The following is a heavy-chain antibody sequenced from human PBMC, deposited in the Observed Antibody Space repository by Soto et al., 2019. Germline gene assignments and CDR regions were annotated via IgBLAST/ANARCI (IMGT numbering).Heavy chain of an antibody. CDR2: VIPIFGTT. J-gene: IGHJ3*01. D-gene: IGHD3-16*01. V-gene: IGHV1-69*01. CDR1: GGALSSSG. Sequence: QVQLVQSGAEMKKPGSSVRVSCKGSGGALSSSGITWVRQAPGQGLEWVAGVIPIFGTTKNAPKFQGRVTGSADESTSTAYMELSSLTSADTAVYFCASSRPQGRDFPSVITWDDLDVWGQETLVTVSS. CDR3: ASSRPQGRDFPSVITWDDLDV.